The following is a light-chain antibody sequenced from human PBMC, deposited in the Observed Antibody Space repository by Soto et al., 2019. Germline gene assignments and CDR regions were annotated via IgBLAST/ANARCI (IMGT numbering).Light chain of an antibody. J-gene: IGKJ4*01. CDR1: KGISTY. V-gene: IGKV1-9*01. Sequence: DIQLTQSPSFLSASAGDRVTITCRASKGISTYLAWYQQKPGKAPKLLIYSASTLQSGVPSRFSGSGSGTEFTLTISRLQPEDFATYYCQQLNGYQLTFGGGTKVDIK. CDR3: QQLNGYQLT. CDR2: SAS.